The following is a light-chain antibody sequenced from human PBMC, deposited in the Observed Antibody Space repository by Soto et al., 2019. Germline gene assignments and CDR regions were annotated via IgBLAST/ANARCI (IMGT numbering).Light chain of an antibody. Sequence: QSVLTQPSSVSGSPGRSITISCTGTISDIGSYNRVSWYQQPPGTAPKLIIYEVNNRPSGVPDRFSGSKSGNTASLTISGLQAEDEADYYCNSFTTSSTYVFGTGTKVTVL. J-gene: IGLJ1*01. V-gene: IGLV2-18*02. CDR2: EVN. CDR3: NSFTTSSTYV. CDR1: ISDIGSYNR.